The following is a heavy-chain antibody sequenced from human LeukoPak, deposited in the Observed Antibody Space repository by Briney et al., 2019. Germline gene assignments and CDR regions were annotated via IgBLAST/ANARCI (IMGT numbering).Heavy chain of an antibody. CDR3: AKDKNDSGDYSSMDV. CDR2: IQYDGRNK. CDR1: GFTFSSVW. D-gene: IGHD4-17*01. J-gene: IGHJ6*03. V-gene: IGHV3-30*02. Sequence: PGGSLSLSCTASGFTFSSVWMTWVRQAPGKGLEWVAFIQYDGRNKCCADSVKGRFTVSRDNSKNTLYLQMNSLRVEDTAIYYCAKDKNDSGDYSSMDVWGKGTTVTVSS.